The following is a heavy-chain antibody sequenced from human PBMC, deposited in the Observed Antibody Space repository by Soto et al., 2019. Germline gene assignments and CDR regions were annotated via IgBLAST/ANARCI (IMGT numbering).Heavy chain of an antibody. D-gene: IGHD6-19*01. J-gene: IGHJ4*02. Sequence: EVQLEESGGALVQPGGSLRLSCAASGFTFKTYNMNWVRQAPGKGLEWVSYIGTSGTPVDYADSVKGRFTISRDNAKNSLFLQMHSLRDEDTALYFCARDTSPDRSGWYDFDYWGQGTLVTVSS. CDR2: IGTSGTPV. V-gene: IGHV3-48*02. CDR1: GFTFKTYN. CDR3: ARDTSPDRSGWYDFDY.